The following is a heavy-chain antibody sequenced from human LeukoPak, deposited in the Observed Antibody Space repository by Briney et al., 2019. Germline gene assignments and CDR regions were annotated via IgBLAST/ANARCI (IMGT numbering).Heavy chain of an antibody. V-gene: IGHV3-21*01. D-gene: IGHD6-19*01. CDR2: ISTTSSYI. CDR3: ATKVPGTSHFSH. J-gene: IGHJ4*02. CDR1: GFTFSSYS. Sequence: GGSLRLSCAASGFTFSSYSMNWVRRAPGKGLEWVSSISTTSSYIYYADSVKGRFTISRDNAKNSLYLQMNSLRAEDTAVYYCATKVPGTSHFSHWGQGILVTVSS.